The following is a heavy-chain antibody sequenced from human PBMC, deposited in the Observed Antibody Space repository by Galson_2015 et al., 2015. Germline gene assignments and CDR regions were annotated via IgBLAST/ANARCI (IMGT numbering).Heavy chain of an antibody. Sequence: SLRLSCAASGFTFSSYAMHWVRQAPGKGLEWVAVISYDGSNKYYADSVKGRFTISRDNSKNTLYLQMNSLRAEDTAVYYCSRDIIPVSYCSTTSCQPSQTSCFQHWGQGTLVTVSS. CDR3: SRDIIPVSYCSTTSCQPSQTSCFQH. CDR2: ISYDGSNK. J-gene: IGHJ1*01. D-gene: IGHD2-2*01. CDR1: GFTFSSYA. V-gene: IGHV3-30*01.